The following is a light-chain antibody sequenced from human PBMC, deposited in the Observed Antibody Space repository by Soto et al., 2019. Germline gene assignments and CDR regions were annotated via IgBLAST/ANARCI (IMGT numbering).Light chain of an antibody. CDR2: GAS. V-gene: IGKV3-20*01. J-gene: IGKJ4*01. Sequence: EIVLTQSPGTLSLSPGERATLSCRASQSVSNNYLAWYQQKPGQAPRLLIYGASSRATGIPDRFSGSGSGTDLTLTISRLEPEDFSVYCCQHYVTSQLTFGGGTKVEIK. CDR3: QHYVTSQLT. CDR1: QSVSNNY.